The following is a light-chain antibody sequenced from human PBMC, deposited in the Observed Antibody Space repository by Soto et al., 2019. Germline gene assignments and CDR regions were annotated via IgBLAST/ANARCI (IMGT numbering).Light chain of an antibody. CDR3: QQRTDRPPWT. CDR2: GAS. J-gene: IGKJ1*01. V-gene: IGKV3-11*01. CDR1: QSVSSN. Sequence: EIVSTQSPSTLWLCLWEIASLSCRASQSVSSNLAWYQLKPGQAPRLLIYGASTRATGIPARFRGSGSGTDFTLSISSLEPDDFAVYYCQQRTDRPPWTFGQGTRWIS.